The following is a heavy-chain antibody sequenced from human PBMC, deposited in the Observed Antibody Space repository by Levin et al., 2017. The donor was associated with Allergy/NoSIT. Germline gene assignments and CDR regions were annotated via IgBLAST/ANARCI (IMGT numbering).Heavy chain of an antibody. CDR3: ATVGYCSSTSCYHPFDY. V-gene: IGHV3-30-3*01. J-gene: IGHJ4*02. CDR2: ISYDGSNK. Sequence: GGSLRLSCAASGFTFSNYAMHWVRQAPGKGLEWVAVISYDGSNKYYADSVKGRFTISRDNSKNTLYLQMNSLRPEDTAVYYCATVGYCSSTSCYHPFDYWGQGTLVTVSS. D-gene: IGHD2-2*01. CDR1: GFTFSNYA.